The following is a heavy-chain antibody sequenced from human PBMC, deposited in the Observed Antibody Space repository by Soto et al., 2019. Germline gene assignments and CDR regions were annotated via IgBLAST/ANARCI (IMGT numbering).Heavy chain of an antibody. CDR2: IYYSGSN. D-gene: IGHD4-17*01. J-gene: IGHJ4*02. CDR1: GGSISSGGYY. Sequence: QVQLQESGPGLVKPSQTLSLTCTVSGGSISSGGYYWSWIRQHPGKGLEWIGYIYYSGSNYYTPSLKSRVTISVDTSKNQFSLKLSSVTAADTAVYYCARTRDYGEESYYFDYWGQGTLVTVSS. CDR3: ARTRDYGEESYYFDY. V-gene: IGHV4-31*03.